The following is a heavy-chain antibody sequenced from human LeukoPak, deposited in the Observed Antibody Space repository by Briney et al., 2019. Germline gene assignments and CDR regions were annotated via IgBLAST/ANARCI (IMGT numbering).Heavy chain of an antibody. J-gene: IGHJ4*02. CDR2: ISSSGSTI. CDR3: ARDRRDGYNVLDY. D-gene: IGHD5-24*01. Sequence: GGSLRLSCAASGFTFSSYEMNWVRQAPGKGLEGVSYISSSGSTIYYADSVKGRFTISRDNAKNSLYLEMNSLRAEDTAMYYCARDRRDGYNVLDYWGQGTLVTVSS. V-gene: IGHV3-48*03. CDR1: GFTFSSYE.